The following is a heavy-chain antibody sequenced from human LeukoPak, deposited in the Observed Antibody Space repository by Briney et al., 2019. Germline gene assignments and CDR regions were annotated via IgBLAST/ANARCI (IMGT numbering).Heavy chain of an antibody. J-gene: IGHJ4*02. CDR1: GGSFSGYY. V-gene: IGHV4-34*01. CDR2: INHSGST. D-gene: IGHD3-3*01. CDR3: ASPLNYDFWSGRPYYFDY. Sequence: SETLSLTCAVYGGSFSGYYWSWIRQPPGKGLEWIGEINHSGSTNYNPSLKSRVTISVDTSKNQFSLKLSSVNAADTAVYYCASPLNYDFWSGRPYYFDYWGQGTLVTVSS.